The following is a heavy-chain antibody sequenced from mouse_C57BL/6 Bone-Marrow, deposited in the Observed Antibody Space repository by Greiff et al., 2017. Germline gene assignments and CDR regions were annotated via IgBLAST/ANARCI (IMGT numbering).Heavy chain of an antibody. J-gene: IGHJ2*01. CDR2: IYPGSGRT. Sequence: VQLQQPGAELVKPGASVKMSCKASGYTFTSYWITWVKQRPGQGLEWIGDIYPGSGRTNYNEKFKSKSTLTVDTSSSTAYMQLSSLTSEDSAVYYCARKGHYYGSSYGYWGQGTTLTVSS. V-gene: IGHV1-55*01. CDR3: ARKGHYYGSSYGY. D-gene: IGHD1-1*01. CDR1: GYTFTSYW.